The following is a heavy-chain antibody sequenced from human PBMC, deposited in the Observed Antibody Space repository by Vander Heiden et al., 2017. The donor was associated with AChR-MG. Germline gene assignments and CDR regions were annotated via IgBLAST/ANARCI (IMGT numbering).Heavy chain of an antibody. V-gene: IGHV2-70*04. J-gene: IGHJ4*02. CDR2: INLDDGR. CDR1: GFSLATSGMR. Sequence: QVTLKESGPALVKPTQSLTLTCTFSGFSLATSGMRVSWIRQPPGKALEWLARINLDDGRFYSTSLKTRLTISKDTAKNQVFLTMTNMDPVDTATYYCARLPREGYIADWGQGTLVTVSS. D-gene: IGHD2-21*01. CDR3: ARLPREGYIAD.